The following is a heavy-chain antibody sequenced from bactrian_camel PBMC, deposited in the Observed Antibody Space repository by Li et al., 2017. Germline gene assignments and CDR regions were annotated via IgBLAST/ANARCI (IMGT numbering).Heavy chain of an antibody. J-gene: IGHJ4*01. V-gene: IGHV3-2*01. CDR1: GFTFSNYY. Sequence: VQLVESGGGLVQPGGSLRLSCAASGFTFSNYYLSWVRQAPGKGLEWVSSIRPDGGNTKYADSVKGRFTISRDNAKNTLYLQMNSLKPEDTAVYYCTADRYDPYILGLDWGRGTQVTVS. CDR3: TADRYDPYILGLD. CDR2: IRPDGGNT. D-gene: IGHD3*01.